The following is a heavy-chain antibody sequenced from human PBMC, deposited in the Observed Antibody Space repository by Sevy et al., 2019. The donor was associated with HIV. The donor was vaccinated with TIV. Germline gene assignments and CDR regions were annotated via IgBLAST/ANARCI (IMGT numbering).Heavy chain of an antibody. CDR1: GFSLSTSGMC. J-gene: IGHJ4*02. D-gene: IGHD1-26*01. V-gene: IGHV2-70*01. Sequence: SGPTLVKPTQTLTLTCTFSGFSLSTSGMCVSWIRQPPGKALEWLALIDWDDDKYYSTSLKTRITISKDTSKNQVVLTMSNMDPVDTATYYWARSPVGAIYFDYWGQGTLVTVSS. CDR3: ARSPVGAIYFDY. CDR2: IDWDDDK.